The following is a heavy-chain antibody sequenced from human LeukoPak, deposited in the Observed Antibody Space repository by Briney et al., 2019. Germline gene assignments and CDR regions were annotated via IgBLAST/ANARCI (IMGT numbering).Heavy chain of an antibody. J-gene: IGHJ4*02. CDR1: GYTFTSYG. V-gene: IGHV1-18*01. Sequence: ASVKVSCKASGYTFTSYGISWVRQAPGQGLEWMGWISAYNGNTNYAQKLQGRVTMTTDTSTSTAYMELRSLRSDDTAVYYCARDQTTVTTSGEGGTDYWGQGTLVTVSS. D-gene: IGHD4-17*01. CDR2: ISAYNGNT. CDR3: ARDQTTVTTSGEGGTDY.